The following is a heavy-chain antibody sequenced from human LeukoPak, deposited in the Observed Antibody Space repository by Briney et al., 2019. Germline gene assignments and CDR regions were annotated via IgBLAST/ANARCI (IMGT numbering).Heavy chain of an antibody. V-gene: IGHV4-39*07. CDR2: INHSGST. J-gene: IGHJ5*02. D-gene: IGHD6-13*01. Sequence: SETLSLTCTVSGGSISSGGYYWSWIRQHPGKGLEWIGEINHSGSTNYNPSLKSRVTISVDTSKNQFSLKLSSVTAADTAVYYCARGHVSSWTWGQGTLVTVSS. CDR1: GGSISSGGYY. CDR3: ARGHVSSWT.